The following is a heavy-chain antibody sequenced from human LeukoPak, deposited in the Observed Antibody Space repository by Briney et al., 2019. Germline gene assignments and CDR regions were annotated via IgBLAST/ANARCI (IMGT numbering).Heavy chain of an antibody. CDR2: INPSGGST. CDR1: GYTFTSYY. Sequence: ASVKVSCKASGYTFTSYYMHWVRQAPGQGLEWMGIINPSGGSTSYAQKFQGRVTMTRDTSTSTVYMELSSLRSEDTAVYYCAETDILTGYYGGLRYWGQGTLVTVSS. CDR3: AETDILTGYYGGLRY. D-gene: IGHD3-9*01. J-gene: IGHJ4*02. V-gene: IGHV1-46*01.